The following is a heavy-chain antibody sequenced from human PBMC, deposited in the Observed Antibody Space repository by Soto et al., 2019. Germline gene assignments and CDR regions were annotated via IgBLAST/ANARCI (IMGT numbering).Heavy chain of an antibody. CDR3: ARGRNPASIAARTGPKFDP. J-gene: IGHJ5*02. CDR2: IGTAGDT. CDR1: GFTFSSYD. Sequence: EVQLVESGGGLVQPGGSLRLSCAASGFTFSSYDMHWVRQATGKGLEWVSAIGTAGDTYYPGSVKGRFTISRENAKNSLYLQMNSLRAGDTAVYYCARGRNPASIAARTGPKFDPWGQGTLDTVSS. V-gene: IGHV3-13*01. D-gene: IGHD6-6*01.